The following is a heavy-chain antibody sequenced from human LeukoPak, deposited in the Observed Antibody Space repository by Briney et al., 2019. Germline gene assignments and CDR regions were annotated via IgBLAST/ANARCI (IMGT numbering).Heavy chain of an antibody. CDR2: INTNTGNP. V-gene: IGHV7-4-1*02. D-gene: IGHD6-19*01. CDR3: ARALAAVAGPNMPGY. J-gene: IGHJ4*02. CDR1: GYSFTTYA. Sequence: ASVKVSCKASGYSFTTYAMNWVRQAPGQGLEWMGWINTNTGNPTYAQGFTGRFVFSLDTSVSTAYLQISSLKAEDTAVYYCARALAAVAGPNMPGYWGQGTLVTVSS.